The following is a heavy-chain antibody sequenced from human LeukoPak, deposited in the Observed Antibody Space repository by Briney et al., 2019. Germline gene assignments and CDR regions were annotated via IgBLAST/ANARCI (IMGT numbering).Heavy chain of an antibody. CDR1: GGSISSSSYY. J-gene: IGHJ4*02. V-gene: IGHV4-61*02. CDR3: ARERLGGSYYRPVDY. CDR2: IYTTGNT. D-gene: IGHD1-26*01. Sequence: PSETLSLTCTVSGGSISSSSYYWSWIRQPAGKGLEWIGRIYTTGNTNYNPSLKSRVTISLDTPKNQFSLKLSSVSAEDTALYYCARERLGGSYYRPVDYWGQGTLVTVSS.